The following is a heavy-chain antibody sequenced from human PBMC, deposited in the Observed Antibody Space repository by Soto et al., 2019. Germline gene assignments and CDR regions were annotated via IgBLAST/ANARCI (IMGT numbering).Heavy chain of an antibody. CDR3: AKRSSSSTFDY. Sequence: GESLKISCAASGFTFSSYAMSWVRQAPWKGLEWVSVISGGDDSTYYADSVKGRFTISRDNSKNTPYLQMNSLRAEGTAVYYCAKRSSSSTFDYWGQGTLVTVSS. CDR1: GFTFSSYA. J-gene: IGHJ4*02. D-gene: IGHD6-6*01. V-gene: IGHV3-23*01. CDR2: ISGGDDST.